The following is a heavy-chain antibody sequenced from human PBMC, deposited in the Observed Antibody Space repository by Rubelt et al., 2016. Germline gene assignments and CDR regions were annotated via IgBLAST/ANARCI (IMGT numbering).Heavy chain of an antibody. Sequence: QVQLVQSGAEVKKPGASVKVSCKASGYTFTSYGISWVRQAPGQGLEWMGWISAYNGNTNYAQKLQGGVTMPPDTSTSTAYMELRSLRSDDTAVYYCARDVGGNSVLYYFDYWGQGTLVTVSS. CDR2: ISAYNGNT. CDR3: ARDVGGNSVLYYFDY. J-gene: IGHJ4*02. V-gene: IGHV1-18*01. D-gene: IGHD4-23*01. CDR1: GYTFTSYG.